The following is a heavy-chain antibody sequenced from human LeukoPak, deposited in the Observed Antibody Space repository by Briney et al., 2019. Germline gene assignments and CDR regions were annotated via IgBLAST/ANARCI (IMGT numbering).Heavy chain of an antibody. CDR3: PMTPVSTTYYYGLDV. V-gene: IGHV4-39*01. Sequence: SETLSLTCTVSGGSISSSTYYWSWIRQPPGKGLEWIGSMYYNGNTYYNPSLKSRVTMSVDTSKNQFSLKLSSVTAADTAVYYCPMTPVSTTYYYGLDVWGQGTTVTVSS. CDR1: GGSISSSTYY. D-gene: IGHD4-17*01. CDR2: MYYNGNT. J-gene: IGHJ6*02.